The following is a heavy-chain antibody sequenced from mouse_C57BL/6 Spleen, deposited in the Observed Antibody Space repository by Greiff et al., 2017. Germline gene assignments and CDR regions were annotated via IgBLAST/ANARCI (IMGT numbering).Heavy chain of an antibody. Sequence: EVQRVESGGGLVQPKGSLKLSCAASGFSFNTYAMNWVRQAPGKGLEWVARIRSKSNNYATYYADSVKDRFTISRDDSESMLYLQMNNLKTEDTAMYYCVRPRGWDYWYFDVWGTGTTVTVSS. D-gene: IGHD4-1*01. CDR3: VRPRGWDYWYFDV. V-gene: IGHV10-1*01. CDR2: IRSKSNNYAT. CDR1: GFSFNTYA. J-gene: IGHJ1*03.